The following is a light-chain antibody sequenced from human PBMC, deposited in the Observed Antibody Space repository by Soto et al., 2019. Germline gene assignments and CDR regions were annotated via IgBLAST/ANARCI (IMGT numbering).Light chain of an antibody. J-gene: IGLJ1*01. V-gene: IGLV2-14*01. CDR2: EVS. CDR3: SSYTTSSAYV. Sequence: QSVLTQPASVSGSPGQSITISCTGTSSDVGGYNFVSWYQQHPGKAPKLMIYEVSNRPSAVSSRFSGSKSGNTASLTISGLQAEDEADYSCSSYTTSSAYVFGTGTKVTVL. CDR1: SSDVGGYNF.